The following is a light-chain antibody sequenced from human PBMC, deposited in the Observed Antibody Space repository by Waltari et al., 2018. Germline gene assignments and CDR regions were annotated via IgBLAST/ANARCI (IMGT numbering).Light chain of an antibody. CDR2: GVN. V-gene: IGLV1-40*01. Sequence: QSVLTQPPSVSGAPGQRVTIPCTGSGSNIGAGYDVPWYQQLPGKAPKLLIYGVNNRPSGVPDRFSGSQSGTSASLAITGLQAEDEADYFCQSYDTSLSVIFGGGTKLTVL. CDR3: QSYDTSLSVI. J-gene: IGLJ2*01. CDR1: GSNIGAGYD.